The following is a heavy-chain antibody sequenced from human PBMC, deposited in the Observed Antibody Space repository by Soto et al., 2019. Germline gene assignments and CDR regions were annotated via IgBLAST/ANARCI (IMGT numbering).Heavy chain of an antibody. J-gene: IGHJ6*03. CDR3: AKDGGYCSSTSCYSYYYYYYMDV. CDR1: GFTFSSYA. D-gene: IGHD2-2*01. Sequence: GGSLRLSCAASGFTFSSYAMSWVRQAPGKGLEWVSAISGSGGSTYYADSVKGRFTISRDNSKNTLYLQMNSLRAEDTAVYYCAKDGGYCSSTSCYSYYYYYYMDVWGKGTTVTVSS. V-gene: IGHV3-23*01. CDR2: ISGSGGST.